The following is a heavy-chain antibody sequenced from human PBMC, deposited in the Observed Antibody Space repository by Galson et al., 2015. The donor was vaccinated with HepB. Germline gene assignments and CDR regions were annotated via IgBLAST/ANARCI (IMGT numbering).Heavy chain of an antibody. CDR2: ISYDGSNK. CDR3: ARDQGIAVAGHYYFDY. V-gene: IGHV3-30*04. CDR1: GFTFSSYA. Sequence: SLRLSCAASGFTFSSYAMHWVRQAPGKGLEWVAVISYDGSNKYYADSVKGRFTISRDNSKNTLYLQMNSLRAEDTAVYYCARDQGIAVAGHYYFDYWGQGTLVTVSS. D-gene: IGHD6-19*01. J-gene: IGHJ4*02.